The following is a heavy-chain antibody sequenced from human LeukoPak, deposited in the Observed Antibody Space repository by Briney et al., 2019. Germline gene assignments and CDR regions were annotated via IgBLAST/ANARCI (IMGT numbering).Heavy chain of an antibody. V-gene: IGHV3-7*04. CDR1: GFTFSSYW. J-gene: IGHJ4*02. CDR3: ARARSYSNYYFDY. D-gene: IGHD4-11*01. Sequence: GGSLRLSCAASGFTFSSYWMSWVRQAAGKGLEWVANIKQDGSKKYYVDSVRGRFTISRDNANNSLYLQMNSLRAEDTAVYYCARARSYSNYYFDYWGQGTLVTVSS. CDR2: IKQDGSKK.